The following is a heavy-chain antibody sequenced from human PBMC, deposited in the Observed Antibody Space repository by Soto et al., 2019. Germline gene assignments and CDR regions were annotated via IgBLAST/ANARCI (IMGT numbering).Heavy chain of an antibody. J-gene: IGHJ4*02. CDR3: ARQGYGDYGDY. V-gene: IGHV1-46*03. Sequence: QVQLVQSGAEVKKPGASVKVSCKASGYTFTSYYMHWVRQAPGQGLEWMGIINPSDGSTSYAQKFQGRVTMTRDTSTSTVYMELSSLRSEDTAVYYCARQGYGDYGDYWGQGTLVTVSS. D-gene: IGHD4-17*01. CDR1: GYTFTSYY. CDR2: INPSDGST.